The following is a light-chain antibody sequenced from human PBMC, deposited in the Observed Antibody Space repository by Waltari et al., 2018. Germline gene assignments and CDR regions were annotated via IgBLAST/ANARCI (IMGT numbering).Light chain of an antibody. J-gene: IGLJ2*01. CDR1: DLGGYFF. CDR3: SSYSSTTTRVI. Sequence: DLGGYFFVSWYQQHPGTAPKLIIYGVSNRPSGVSDRFSGSKSDNTASLTISGLQTEDEADYYCSSYSSTTTRVIFGGGTRLTVL. V-gene: IGLV2-14*03. CDR2: GVS.